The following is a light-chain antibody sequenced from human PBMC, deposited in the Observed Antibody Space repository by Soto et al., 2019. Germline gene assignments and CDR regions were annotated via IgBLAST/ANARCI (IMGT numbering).Light chain of an antibody. CDR1: QSISSY. J-gene: IGKJ3*01. CDR2: AAS. Sequence: DIQMTQSPSSLSASVGDRVTITCRASQSISSYLNWYQQKPEKAPKLLIYAASSLQSGDPSRFSGSGSGTDFTLTISSLQPEDFATYYCQQSYSTPFTFGPGTKVDIK. CDR3: QQSYSTPFT. V-gene: IGKV1-39*01.